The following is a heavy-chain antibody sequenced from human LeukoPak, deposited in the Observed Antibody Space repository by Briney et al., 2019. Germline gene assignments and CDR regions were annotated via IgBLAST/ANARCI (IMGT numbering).Heavy chain of an antibody. J-gene: IGHJ5*02. CDR3: TREGMGTTFSAWFEP. CDR1: GFTFSSYG. V-gene: IGHV3-30*03. CDR2: VSSDGSID. D-gene: IGHD1-7*01. Sequence: PGGSLRLSYAASGFTFSSYGMHWVRQAPGKGLEWVAVVSSDGSIDYYADSLRGRFTVSRDNSKNTMFLQFNTLRPEDTAVYYCTREGMGTTFSAWFEPWGQGTLVTVSS.